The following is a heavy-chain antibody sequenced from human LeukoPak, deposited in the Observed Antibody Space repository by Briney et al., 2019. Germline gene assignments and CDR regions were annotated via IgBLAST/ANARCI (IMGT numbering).Heavy chain of an antibody. V-gene: IGHV4-38-2*01. Sequence: PSETLSLTYAVSGYSISSGYYWGWIRQPPGKGLEWIGNIYHSGSTYYNPSLKSRVTMSVDTSKNQFSLKLSSVTAADTAVYYCARLYISGWYFDYWGQGTLVTVSS. CDR3: ARLYISGWYFDY. D-gene: IGHD6-19*01. J-gene: IGHJ4*02. CDR1: GYSISSGYY. CDR2: IYHSGST.